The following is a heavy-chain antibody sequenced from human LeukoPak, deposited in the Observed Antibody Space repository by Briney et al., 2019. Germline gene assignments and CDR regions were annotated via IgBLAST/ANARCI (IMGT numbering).Heavy chain of an antibody. J-gene: IGHJ4*02. V-gene: IGHV7-4-1*02. CDR2: INTNTGNP. CDR1: GYTFTSYA. Sequence: ASVKVSCKASGYTFTSYAMNWVRQAPGQGLEWMGWINTNTGNPTYAQGFTGRFVFSLDTSVSTAYLQISSLKAEDTAVYYCARRYYDFWSGPVNPLDYWGRGTLVTVSS. D-gene: IGHD3-3*01. CDR3: ARRYYDFWSGPVNPLDY.